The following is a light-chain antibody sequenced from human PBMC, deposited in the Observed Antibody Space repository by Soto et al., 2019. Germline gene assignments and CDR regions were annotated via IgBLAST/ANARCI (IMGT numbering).Light chain of an antibody. CDR2: GAS. CDR3: QEYGSSRT. J-gene: IGKJ1*01. Sequence: EIVLTQSPGTLSLSPGESATLSCRASQSVSSSNYLAWYQQKPGRAPRLLIYGASSRATGIPDRFSGSGSGTDFTLTISRLELEDSAVYYCQEYGSSRTFCQGTRVDIK. CDR1: QSVSSSNY. V-gene: IGKV3-20*01.